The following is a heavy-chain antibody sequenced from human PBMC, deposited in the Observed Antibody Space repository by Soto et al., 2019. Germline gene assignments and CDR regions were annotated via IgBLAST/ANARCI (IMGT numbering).Heavy chain of an antibody. CDR3: AACSGGSCYSAHFDY. CDR2: IVVGSGNT. D-gene: IGHD2-15*01. J-gene: IGHJ4*02. V-gene: IGHV1-58*01. Sequence: SVKVSCKTSGFTFTDSAVQWVRQARGQRLEWIGWIVVGSGNTNYAQKFQERVTITRDMSTSTAYMELSSLRSEDTAVYYCAACSGGSCYSAHFDYWGQGTLVTVSS. CDR1: GFTFTDSA.